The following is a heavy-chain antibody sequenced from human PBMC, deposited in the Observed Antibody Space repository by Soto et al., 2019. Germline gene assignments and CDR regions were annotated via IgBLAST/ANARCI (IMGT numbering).Heavy chain of an antibody. Sequence: HPAGSLRLSRAASGVTVSSTYMSWVHQAPGKGLERGTGHSDSGGRLYYADSVKARFTISRDNSMNTLYLQMNTPRADDTAVYYCAKVSSSWYAGFFDLWGQGTRVTVFS. D-gene: IGHD6-13*01. CDR2: HSDSGGRL. V-gene: IGHV3-23*01. J-gene: IGHJ4*02. CDR3: AKVSSSWYAGFFDL. CDR1: GVTVSSTY.